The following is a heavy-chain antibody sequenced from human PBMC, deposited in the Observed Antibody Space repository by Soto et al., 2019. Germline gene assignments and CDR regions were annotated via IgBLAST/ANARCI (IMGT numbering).Heavy chain of an antibody. CDR2: IKSKTDGGTT. CDR3: TTGVSYGDYYYYYYGMDV. J-gene: IGHJ6*02. D-gene: IGHD4-17*01. CDR1: GFTFSNAW. Sequence: GGSLRLSCAASGFTFSNAWMNWVRQAPGKGLEWVGRIKSKTDGGTTDYAAPVKGRFTISRDDSKNTLYLQMNSLKTEDTAVYYCTTGVSYGDYYYYYYGMDVWGQGTTVTVSS. V-gene: IGHV3-15*07.